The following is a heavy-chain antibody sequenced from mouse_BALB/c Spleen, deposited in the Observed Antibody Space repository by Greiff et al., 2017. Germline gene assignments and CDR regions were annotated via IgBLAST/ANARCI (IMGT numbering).Heavy chain of an antibody. Sequence: VQLQQSGAELVRPGSSVKISCKASGYAFSSYWMNWVKQRPGQGLEWIGQIYPGDGDTNYNGKFKGKATLTADKSSSTAYMQLSSLTSEDSAVYFYARDGDYGFAYWGQGTLVTVSA. J-gene: IGHJ3*01. D-gene: IGHD2-4*01. CDR1: GYAFSSYW. CDR3: ARDGDYGFAY. CDR2: IYPGDGDT. V-gene: IGHV1-80*01.